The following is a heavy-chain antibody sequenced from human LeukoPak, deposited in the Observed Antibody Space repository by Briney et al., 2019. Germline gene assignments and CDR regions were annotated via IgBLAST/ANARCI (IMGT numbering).Heavy chain of an antibody. CDR1: GFTFSSYW. CDR2: ISGSGGKT. V-gene: IGHV3-23*01. J-gene: IGHJ4*02. CDR3: AKGYYNYFDY. D-gene: IGHD3-10*01. Sequence: GGSLRLSCAASGFTFSSYWMHWVRQAPGKGLEWVSSISGSGGKTYYADSVKDRFTISRDNSKNTLYLQMNSLRAEDTAVYYCAKGYYNYFDYWGQGTLVAVSS.